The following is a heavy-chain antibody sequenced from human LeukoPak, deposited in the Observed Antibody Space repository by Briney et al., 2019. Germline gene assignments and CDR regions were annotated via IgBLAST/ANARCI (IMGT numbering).Heavy chain of an antibody. CDR1: GGSISSYY. Sequence: SETLSLTCTVSGGSISSYYWSWIRQPAGKGLEWIGRIYTSGSTNYNPPLKSRVTMSVDTSKNQFSLKLSSVTAADTAVYYCAARPWGPDSGYDDYWGQGTLVTVSS. CDR2: IYTSGST. J-gene: IGHJ4*02. CDR3: AARPWGPDSGYDDY. V-gene: IGHV4-4*07. D-gene: IGHD5-12*01.